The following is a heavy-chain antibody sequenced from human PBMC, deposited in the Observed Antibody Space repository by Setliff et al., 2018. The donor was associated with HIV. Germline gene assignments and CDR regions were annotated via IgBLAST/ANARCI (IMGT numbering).Heavy chain of an antibody. CDR3: ARGPYSSSSYYYGMDV. Sequence: ASVKVSCKASGGTFSSYAVSWVRQAPGQGLEWMGGIIPIFGTANYAQKFQGRVTITADESTSTAYMELSSLRSEDTAVYYCARGPYSSSSYYYGMDVWGQGTTVTVSS. J-gene: IGHJ6*02. V-gene: IGHV1-69*13. CDR1: GGTFSSYA. CDR2: IIPIFGTA. D-gene: IGHD6-6*01.